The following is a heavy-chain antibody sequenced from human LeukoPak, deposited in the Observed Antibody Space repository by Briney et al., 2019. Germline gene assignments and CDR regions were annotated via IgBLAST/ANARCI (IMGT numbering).Heavy chain of an antibody. J-gene: IGHJ4*02. D-gene: IGHD3-10*01. CDR3: AKGSYGSGSYVDY. CDR2: ISSSSRYI. V-gene: IGHV3-21*04. Sequence: TGGSLRLSCSASGFTFSTYSMNWVRQAPGKGLEWVSSISSSSRYIYYADSVKGRFTISRDNAKNSLYLQMNSLRAEDTALYYCAKGSYGSGSYVDYWGQGTLITVSS. CDR1: GFTFSTYS.